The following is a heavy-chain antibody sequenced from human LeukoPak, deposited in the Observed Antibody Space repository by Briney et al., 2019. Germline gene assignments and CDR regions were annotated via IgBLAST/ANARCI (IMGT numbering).Heavy chain of an antibody. J-gene: IGHJ4*02. Sequence: GGSLRLSCKVSGLTVIAQYMTWVRQAPGRGLESVALLYSGDKTYYPESVRDRFIISREPSKNSVYLQMNNVRVEDTAVYYCARALASGYYSYFDDWGPGTLVTVSS. CDR2: LYSGDKT. CDR1: GLTVIAQY. D-gene: IGHD3-3*01. V-gene: IGHV3-53*01. CDR3: ARALASGYYSYFDD.